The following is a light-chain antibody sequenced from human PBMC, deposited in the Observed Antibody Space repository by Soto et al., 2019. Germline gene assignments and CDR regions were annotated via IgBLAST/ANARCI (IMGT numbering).Light chain of an antibody. CDR1: RSVSRY. Sequence: EIVLTQSPATLSLSPGERATLSCRASRSVSRYLAWYQQKPGQAPRLLIYDTSYRAAGIPDRFSGSGSRTDFSLTISRLEPEDFAVYYCQQYGSSLWTFGQGTKVYIK. J-gene: IGKJ1*01. CDR2: DTS. CDR3: QQYGSSLWT. V-gene: IGKV3-20*01.